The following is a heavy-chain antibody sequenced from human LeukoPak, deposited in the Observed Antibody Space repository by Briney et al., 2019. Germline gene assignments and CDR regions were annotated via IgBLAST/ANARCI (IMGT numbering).Heavy chain of an antibody. CDR2: INSDGKTT. Sequence: PGGSLRLSCAASGFTFSDYSMNWVRQAPGKGLEDLSYINSDGKTTWYADSVKGRFTASRDNAKNSLYLQMNSLRAEDTAVYYCARGSVWFGELLDYWGQGTLVTVSS. V-gene: IGHV3-48*04. J-gene: IGHJ4*02. CDR3: ARGSVWFGELLDY. D-gene: IGHD3-10*01. CDR1: GFTFSDYS.